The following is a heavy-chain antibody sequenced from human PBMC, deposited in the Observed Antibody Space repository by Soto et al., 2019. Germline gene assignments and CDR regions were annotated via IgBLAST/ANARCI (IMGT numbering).Heavy chain of an antibody. J-gene: IGHJ4*02. V-gene: IGHV3-23*01. Sequence: GGSLRLSCATSGFTFNTYGIAFFRHSPGKGLAWVSAILGTGDRVSYVDSVKGRFTISRDNSKNTLYLQMNSLRADDTAIYYCAKYFNTGTSSTYDSWGQGTLVTVSS. CDR2: ILGTGDRV. D-gene: IGHD1-7*01. CDR3: AKYFNTGTSSTYDS. CDR1: GFTFNTYG.